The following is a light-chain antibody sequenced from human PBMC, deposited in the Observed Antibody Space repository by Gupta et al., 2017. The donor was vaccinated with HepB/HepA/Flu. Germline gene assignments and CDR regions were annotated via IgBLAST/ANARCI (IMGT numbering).Light chain of an antibody. CDR1: SSDVGGYNY. V-gene: IGLV2-14*03. CDR2: DVS. J-gene: IGLJ2*01. Sequence: QSALTQPASVSGSPGQSITISCTGTSSDVGGYNYVSWYQQHPGKAPNLMIYDVSNRPSGVSSRFSGSKSGNTASLTIAGLQAEDEADYYCSSYTSSSTHVVFGGGTKLTVL. CDR3: SSYTSSSTHVV.